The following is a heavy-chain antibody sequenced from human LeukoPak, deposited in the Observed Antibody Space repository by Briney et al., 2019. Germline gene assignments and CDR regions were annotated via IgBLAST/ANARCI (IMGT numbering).Heavy chain of an antibody. CDR1: GFTFSSYS. CDR2: ISSSSSYI. D-gene: IGHD2-2*01. CDR3: ARVGVVVVPAAIGGYYYYYYMDV. Sequence: PGGSLRLSCAASGFTFSSYSMNWVRQAPGKGLEWVSSISSSSSYIYYADSVKGRFTISRDNAKNSLYLQMNSLRAEDTAVYYCARVGVVVVPAAIGGYYYYYYMDVWGKGTTVTISS. V-gene: IGHV3-21*01. J-gene: IGHJ6*03.